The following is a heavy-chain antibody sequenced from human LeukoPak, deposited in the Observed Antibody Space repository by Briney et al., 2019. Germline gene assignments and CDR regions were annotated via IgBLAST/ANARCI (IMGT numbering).Heavy chain of an antibody. CDR2: VDPEDGET. CDR1: GYSSTDYF. Sequence: GASVKVSCKASGYSSTDYFMHWVQQAPGKGLEWMGRVDPEDGETIYGEKFQGRVTITADTSTDTAYMELSSLRSEDTAVYYCTTAGKFYYGSGSPSWFDPWGQGTLVTVSS. D-gene: IGHD3-10*01. V-gene: IGHV1-69-2*01. J-gene: IGHJ5*02. CDR3: TTAGKFYYGSGSPSWFDP.